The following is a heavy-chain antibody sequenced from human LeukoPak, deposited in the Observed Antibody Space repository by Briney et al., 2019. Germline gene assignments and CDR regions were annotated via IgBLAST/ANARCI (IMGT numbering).Heavy chain of an antibody. V-gene: IGHV4-39*01. CDR2: ISHSGST. D-gene: IGHD1-1*01. CDR1: GGSISSTNYY. Sequence: NTSETLSLTCTVTGGSISSTNYYWGWIRQPPGKGLEWIGSISHSGSTYYNPSLKSRVTIYVDTSKKQISLKLSSVTAADTAVYYCARQVSGTYDYWGQGTLVTVSS. CDR3: ARQVSGTYDY. J-gene: IGHJ4*02.